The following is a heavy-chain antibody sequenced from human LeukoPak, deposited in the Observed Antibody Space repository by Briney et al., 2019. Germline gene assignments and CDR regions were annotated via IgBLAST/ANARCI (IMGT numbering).Heavy chain of an antibody. CDR1: GGSISSSSYY. Sequence: SETLSLTCTVSGGSISSSSYYWGWICQPRGKGLEWIGSIYYGGSTYYNPSLKSRVTISVDTSKNQFSLRLSSVTAADTAVYYCARRVLEAVTGTGGFDYWGQGTLVTVSS. CDR3: ARRVLEAVTGTGGFDY. J-gene: IGHJ4*02. D-gene: IGHD6-19*01. V-gene: IGHV4-39*01. CDR2: IYYGGST.